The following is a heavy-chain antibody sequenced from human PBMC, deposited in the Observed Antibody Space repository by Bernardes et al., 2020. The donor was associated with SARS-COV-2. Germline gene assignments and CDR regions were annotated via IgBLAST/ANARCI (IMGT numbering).Heavy chain of an antibody. D-gene: IGHD3-22*01. Sequence: SETLSLTCTVSGGSISSGGYYWSWLRQHPGKGLEWIGYIYYSGSTYYNPSLKSRVTISVDTSKNQFSLKLSSVTAADTAVYYCARARITMIVVVQEFDYWGQGTLVTVSS. CDR1: GGSISSGGYY. V-gene: IGHV4-31*03. J-gene: IGHJ4*02. CDR3: ARARITMIVVVQEFDY. CDR2: IYYSGST.